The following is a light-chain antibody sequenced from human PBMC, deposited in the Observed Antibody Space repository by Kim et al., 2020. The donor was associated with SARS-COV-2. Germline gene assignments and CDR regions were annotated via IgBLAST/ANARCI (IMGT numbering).Light chain of an antibody. Sequence: LSCTVRARVTITCRASQSISSYLNWYQQKPGKAPKLLIYAASSLQSGVPSRFSGSGSGTDFTLTISSLQPEDFATYYCQQSYSTLTFGGGTKLEI. CDR3: QQSYSTLT. V-gene: IGKV1-39*01. CDR2: AAS. CDR1: QSISSY. J-gene: IGKJ4*01.